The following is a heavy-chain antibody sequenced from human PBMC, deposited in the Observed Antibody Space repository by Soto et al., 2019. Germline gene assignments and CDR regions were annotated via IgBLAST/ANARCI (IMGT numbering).Heavy chain of an antibody. J-gene: IGHJ4*02. V-gene: IGHV2-70*04. CDR3: ARSPGGFTVATYFFDY. Sequence: SGPTLENPTQTLTLTCTFSGFSLSSKGMRVSWIRQPPGKALEWLARIDWDDDKFYSPSLRTRLTISKATSKNQVVLTMTNVDPKDTATYYCARSPGGFTVATYFFDYWGQGTLVTVSS. CDR1: GFSLSSKGMR. CDR2: IDWDDDK. D-gene: IGHD4-17*01.